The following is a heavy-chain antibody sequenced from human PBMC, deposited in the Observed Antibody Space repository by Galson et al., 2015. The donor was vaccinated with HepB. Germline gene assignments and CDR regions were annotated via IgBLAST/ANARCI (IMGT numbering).Heavy chain of an antibody. CDR3: AREGSKSYYYDY. CDR2: IKQDGSEK. D-gene: IGHD3-10*01. V-gene: IGHV3-7*01. J-gene: IGHJ4*02. Sequence: SLRLACAASGFTFSSYWMSWVRQAPGKGLEWVANIKQDGSEKYYVDSVKGRFTISRDNAKNSLYLQMNSLRAEDTAVYYCAREGSKSYYYDYWGQGTLVTVSS. CDR1: GFTFSSYW.